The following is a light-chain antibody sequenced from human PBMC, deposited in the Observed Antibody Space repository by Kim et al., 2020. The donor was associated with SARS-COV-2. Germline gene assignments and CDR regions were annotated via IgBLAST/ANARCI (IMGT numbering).Light chain of an antibody. V-gene: IGKV3-11*01. CDR2: DAS. Sequence: LSLSPADRPTLACRPSQILSAHLAWYQQNPGQAPRLLIFDASERAIDIPPRFSGSGSGTDFTLTISSLEPEDFAVYYCQHRSDWLFGPGTKVDIK. CDR3: QHRSDWL. CDR1: QILSAH. J-gene: IGKJ3*01.